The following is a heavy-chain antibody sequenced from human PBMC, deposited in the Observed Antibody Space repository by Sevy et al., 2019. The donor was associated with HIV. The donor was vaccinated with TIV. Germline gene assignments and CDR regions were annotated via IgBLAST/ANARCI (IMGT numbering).Heavy chain of an antibody. CDR2: ISYHGRDK. Sequence: GGSLRLSCVVSGITFSTSGMHWVRQAPGKGLEWVAVISYHGRDKFYADSVKGRSTISRDNSKNILYLQMDSLRAEDTAIYYCAKAGGGWNYFDYSGQGTLVTVSS. V-gene: IGHV3-30*18. D-gene: IGHD6-19*01. J-gene: IGHJ4*02. CDR3: AKAGGGWNYFDY. CDR1: GITFSTSG.